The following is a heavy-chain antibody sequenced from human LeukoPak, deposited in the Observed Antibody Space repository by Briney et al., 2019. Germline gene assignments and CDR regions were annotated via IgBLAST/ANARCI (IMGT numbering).Heavy chain of an antibody. Sequence: GGSLRLSCVASGFTFSSYAMSWVRQAPGKGLEWVSAVSGGGSTDYADSVKGRLTISRDNSKNTVYLQMTSLRAEDTAVYYCAKASLNEYGPNYYYGMDVWGQGTTVTVSS. V-gene: IGHV3-23*01. D-gene: IGHD1-1*01. CDR3: AKASLNEYGPNYYYGMDV. CDR1: GFTFSSYA. J-gene: IGHJ6*02. CDR2: VSGGGST.